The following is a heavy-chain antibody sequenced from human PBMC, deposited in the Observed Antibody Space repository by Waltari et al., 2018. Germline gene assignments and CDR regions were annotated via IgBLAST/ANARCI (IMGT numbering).Heavy chain of an antibody. V-gene: IGHV4-59*08. Sequence: QVQLQESGPGLVKPSETLSLTCTVSGGSISSYYWSWIRQPPGKGLEWIGYIYYSGSTNYNPSLKSRVTISVDTSKNQFSLKLSSVTAADTAVYYCARHDYGDYGFDYWGQGTLVTVSS. J-gene: IGHJ4*02. CDR2: IYYSGST. CDR1: GGSISSYY. D-gene: IGHD4-17*01. CDR3: ARHDYGDYGFDY.